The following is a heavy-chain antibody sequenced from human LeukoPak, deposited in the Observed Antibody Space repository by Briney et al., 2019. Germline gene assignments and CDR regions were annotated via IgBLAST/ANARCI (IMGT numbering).Heavy chain of an antibody. CDR1: GLTFGDYA. D-gene: IGHD2-15*01. CDR3: SRVRYCSGRSCYFGAFDI. Sequence: GGSLRLSCTASGLTFGDYAMSWVRQAPGKGQEWVSFIRSKAYGGTTEYAASVKGRFIISRDDSKSIAYLQTNSLKTEDTAVYYCSRVRYCSGRSCYFGAFDIWGQGTMVPVSS. CDR2: IRSKAYGGTT. V-gene: IGHV3-49*04. J-gene: IGHJ3*02.